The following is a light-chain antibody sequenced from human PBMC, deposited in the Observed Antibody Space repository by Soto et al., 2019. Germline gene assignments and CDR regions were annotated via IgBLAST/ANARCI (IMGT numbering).Light chain of an antibody. CDR1: SSNIGSNT. V-gene: IGLV1-44*01. J-gene: IGLJ2*01. CDR3: AAWDDSLNGVV. CDR2: SNN. Sequence: QSVLTQPPSASGTPGQRVTISCSGSSSNIGSNTVNWYQQLPGTAPKLLIYSNNHRPSGVPDRFSGYKSGTSASLAISGLQSEDEADYYCAAWDDSLNGVVFGGGTKLTVL.